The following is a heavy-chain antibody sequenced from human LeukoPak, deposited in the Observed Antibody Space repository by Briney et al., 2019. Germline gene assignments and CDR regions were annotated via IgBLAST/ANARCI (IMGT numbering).Heavy chain of an antibody. Sequence: GGSLRLSCAASGFTFSGSAMHWVRQASGKGLEWVGRIRSKANSYATAYAASVKGRFTISGDDSRNTAYLQMNSLKTEDTAVYYCTRLDVWGSYRTDAFDIWGQGTMVTVSS. CDR3: TRLDVWGSYRTDAFDI. J-gene: IGHJ3*02. CDR2: IRSKANSYAT. V-gene: IGHV3-73*01. CDR1: GFTFSGSA. D-gene: IGHD3-16*02.